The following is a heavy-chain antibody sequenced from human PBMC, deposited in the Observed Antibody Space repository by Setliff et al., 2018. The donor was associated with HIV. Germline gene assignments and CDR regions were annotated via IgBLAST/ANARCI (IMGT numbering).Heavy chain of an antibody. D-gene: IGHD1-1*01. CDR2: IYYTGSA. J-gene: IGHJ5*02. Sequence: SETLSLTCTVSGGSISSSSYYWGCIRQPPGKGLEWIGSIYYTGSANYNPSLKSRVTMSVDTSKNQFSLKLSSVTAADTAVYYCARLEDQLGPGWFAPWGQGTLVTVYS. CDR1: GGSISSSSYY. CDR3: ARLEDQLGPGWFAP. V-gene: IGHV4-39*01.